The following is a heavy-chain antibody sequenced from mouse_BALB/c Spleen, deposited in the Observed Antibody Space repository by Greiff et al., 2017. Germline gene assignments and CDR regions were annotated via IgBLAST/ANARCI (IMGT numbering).Heavy chain of an antibody. V-gene: IGHV1-20*02. CDR1: GYSFTGYF. CDR2: INPYNGDT. Sequence: EVHLVESGPELVKPGASVKISCKASGYSFTGYFMNWVMQSHGKSLEWIGRINPYNGDTFYNQKFKGKATLTVDKSSSTAHMELRSLASEDSAVYYCARYAMDYWGQGTSVTGSS. J-gene: IGHJ4*01. CDR3: ARYAMDY.